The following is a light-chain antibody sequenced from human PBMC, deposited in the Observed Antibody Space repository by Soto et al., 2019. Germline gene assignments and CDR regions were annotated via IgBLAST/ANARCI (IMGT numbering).Light chain of an antibody. CDR1: SSDVGTYKY. CDR2: EVS. J-gene: IGLJ3*02. CDR3: YSHGRQG. V-gene: IGLV2-14*01. Sequence: QSALTQPASVAGSPGQSITISCTGTSSDVGTYKYVSWYQQYPGKAPKLMIYEVSNRPSGVSNRLSRSKSGNTASLTISGLQAEVEADYYCYSHGRQGLGGGTKVTV.